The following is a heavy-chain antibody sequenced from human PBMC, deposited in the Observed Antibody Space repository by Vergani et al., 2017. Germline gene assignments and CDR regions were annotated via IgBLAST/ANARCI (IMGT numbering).Heavy chain of an antibody. D-gene: IGHD3-10*01. CDR1: GFTFSNSA. CDR2: ISGSGVSA. V-gene: IGHV3-23*01. CDR3: AKQYFVSGNYLFDY. Sequence: EVHLLESGGGLVQSGGSLRLSCAASGFTFSNSAVSWVRQAPGKGLEWVSGISGSGVSAYYTDSVKGRFTISRDNSKNMLFLQMNNLRTEDTAIYYCAKQYFVSGNYLFDYWGQGTLVTVSS. J-gene: IGHJ4*02.